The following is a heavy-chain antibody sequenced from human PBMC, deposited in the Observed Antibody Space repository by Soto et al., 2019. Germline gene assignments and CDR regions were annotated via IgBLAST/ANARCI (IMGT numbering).Heavy chain of an antibody. J-gene: IGHJ4*02. CDR1: GYTFTSYG. V-gene: IGHV1-18*01. Sequence: ASVKVSCTASGYTFTSYGISWVRQAPGQGLEWMGWISAYNGNTNYAQKRQGRVTMTTDTSTSTAYMELRSLRSDDTAVYYCASILIKYYYDMGYWGQGTLVTVSS. CDR2: ISAYNGNT. CDR3: ASILIKYYYDMGY. D-gene: IGHD3-22*01.